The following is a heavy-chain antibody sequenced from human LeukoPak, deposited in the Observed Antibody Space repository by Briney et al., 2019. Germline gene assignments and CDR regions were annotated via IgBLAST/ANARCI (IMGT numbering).Heavy chain of an antibody. Sequence: GGSLRLSCEGSGFIFCAHAMNTVGQAPGQGLQWVAGVGFNSAAAGYADSVKGRFTISSDNANNTLYLQMNSATAEDTALYYCAKDTQMFFGEGLGYGLDVWGLGTTVTVSS. J-gene: IGHJ6*02. V-gene: IGHV3-9*01. D-gene: IGHD3/OR15-3a*01. CDR3: AKDTQMFFGEGLGYGLDV. CDR2: VGFNSAAA. CDR1: GFIFCAHA.